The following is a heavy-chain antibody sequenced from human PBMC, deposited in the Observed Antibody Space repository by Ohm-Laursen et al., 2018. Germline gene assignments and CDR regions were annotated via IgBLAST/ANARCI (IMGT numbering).Heavy chain of an antibody. CDR3: ARGTGQGDFEY. V-gene: IGHV4-31*03. Sequence: SQTLSLTCTVSGGSIRSGSYFWGWLRQHPGKGLDWIGYIYYSGSTYYNPSLKSRVVISLATSRNQFSLKVSSVSAADTAVYYCARGTGQGDFEYWGPGTLVTVSS. CDR2: IYYSGST. D-gene: IGHD3/OR15-3a*01. CDR1: GGSIRSGSYF. J-gene: IGHJ4*02.